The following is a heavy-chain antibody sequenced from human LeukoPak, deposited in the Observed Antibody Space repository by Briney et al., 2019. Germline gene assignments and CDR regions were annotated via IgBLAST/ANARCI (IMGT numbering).Heavy chain of an antibody. CDR3: ARAQKLPGEFDY. Sequence: ASVKASCKASGYTFTSYGISWVRQAPGQGLEWMGWINPNSGGTNYAQKFQGRVTMTRDTSISTAYMELSRLRSDDTAVYYCARAQKLPGEFDYWDQGTLVTVSS. J-gene: IGHJ4*02. CDR1: GYTFTSYG. V-gene: IGHV1-2*02. D-gene: IGHD3-10*01. CDR2: INPNSGGT.